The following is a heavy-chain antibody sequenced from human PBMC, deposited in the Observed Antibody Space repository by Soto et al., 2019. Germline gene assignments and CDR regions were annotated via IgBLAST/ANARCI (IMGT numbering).Heavy chain of an antibody. D-gene: IGHD3-16*01. CDR2: ISGFNGNT. CDR1: GYTFNFYG. Sequence: GSVKGSCKGSGYTFNFYGITWVQQAPGQGLEWMGWISGFNGNTNYAADLQGRVTMTTDTSTSTAYMELRGLRSDDTAVYYCARIGVSSGHESPDFDSWGQGTLVPVSS. J-gene: IGHJ4*02. V-gene: IGHV1-18*01. CDR3: ARIGVSSGHESPDFDS.